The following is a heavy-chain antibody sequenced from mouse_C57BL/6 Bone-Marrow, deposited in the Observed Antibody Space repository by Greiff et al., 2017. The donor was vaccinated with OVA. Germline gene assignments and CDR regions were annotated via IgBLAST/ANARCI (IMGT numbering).Heavy chain of an antibody. V-gene: IGHV1-58*01. CDR1: GYTFTSYG. D-gene: IGHD2-2*01. CDR2: IYLGNGYT. J-gene: IGHJ3*01. CDR3: ARWGVNTWFAY. Sequence: EVQLQQSGAELVRPGSSVKMSCKTSGYTFTSYGINWVKQRPGQGLEWIGYIYLGNGYTEYNEKFKGKATLTSDTSSSTAYMQLSSLPSEASAIYSCARWGVNTWFAYWGQGTLVTVSA.